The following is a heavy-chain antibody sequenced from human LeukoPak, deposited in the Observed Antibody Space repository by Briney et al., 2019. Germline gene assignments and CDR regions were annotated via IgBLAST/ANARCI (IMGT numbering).Heavy chain of an antibody. CDR3: AKGYGSSWYSADF. J-gene: IGHJ3*01. CDR1: GFDFSDYG. Sequence: PGGSLRLSCAASGFDFSDYGMHWVRQAPGGGLAWVSGITWNSGTIAYADSVKGRFTISRDNAKNSLFLQMNSLRPEDTALYYCAKGYGSSWYSADFWGQGTMVTVSS. CDR2: ITWNSGTI. D-gene: IGHD6-13*01. V-gene: IGHV3-9*01.